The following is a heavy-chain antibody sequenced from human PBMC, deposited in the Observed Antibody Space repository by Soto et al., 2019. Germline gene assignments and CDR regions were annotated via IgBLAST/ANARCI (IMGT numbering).Heavy chain of an antibody. V-gene: IGHV3-74*01. D-gene: IGHD1-26*01. CDR3: AREGNYYQGSMVPDAFDI. Sequence: GGSLRLSCAASGFTFSSYWMHWVRQAPGKGLVWVSRVNSDVSSTNYADSVKGRFTISRDNAKDTLYLQMNSLRAEDTAVYYCAREGNYYQGSMVPDAFDIWGQGTMVTVSS. CDR2: VNSDVSST. J-gene: IGHJ3*02. CDR1: GFTFSSYW.